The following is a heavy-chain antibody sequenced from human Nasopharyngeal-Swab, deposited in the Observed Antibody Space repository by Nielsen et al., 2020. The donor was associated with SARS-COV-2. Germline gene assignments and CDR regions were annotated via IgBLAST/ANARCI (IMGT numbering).Heavy chain of an antibody. CDR1: GFTFSNFA. V-gene: IGHV3-30*18. J-gene: IGHJ6*02. CDR2: ISYDGSNK. D-gene: IGHD5-12*01. Sequence: GESLKISCAASGFTFSNFAMSWVRQAPGKGLEWVAVISYDGSNKYYADSVKGRFTISRDNSKNTVSLQMNSLRVEDTAMYYCAKDRDSGDDSDDYYHYYGMDVWGQGTTVTVSS. CDR3: AKDRDSGDDSDDYYHYYGMDV.